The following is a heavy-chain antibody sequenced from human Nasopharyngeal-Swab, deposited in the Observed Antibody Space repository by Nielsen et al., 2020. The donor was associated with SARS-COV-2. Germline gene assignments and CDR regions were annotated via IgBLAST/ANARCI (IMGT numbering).Heavy chain of an antibody. J-gene: IGHJ4*02. CDR3: AGMGYGSGSSTTKYYFDY. V-gene: IGHV3-43*01. CDR2: ISWDGGST. CDR1: GFTFDDYT. Sequence: GESLKISCAASGFTFDDYTMHWVRQAPEKGLEWVSLISWDGGSTYYADSVKGRFTISRDNSKNSLYLQMNSLRTEDTALYYCAGMGYGSGSSTTKYYFDYWGQGTLVTVSS. D-gene: IGHD3-10*01.